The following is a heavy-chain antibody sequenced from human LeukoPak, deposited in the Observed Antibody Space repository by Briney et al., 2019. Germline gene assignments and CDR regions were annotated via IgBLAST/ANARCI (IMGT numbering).Heavy chain of an antibody. V-gene: IGHV1-2*02. CDR3: ARRQYYYDSSGYYSDAFDI. Sequence: ASVKVSCKASRYTFTGYYMHWVRQAPGQGLEWMEWINPNSGDTNYAQKFQGRVTMTRDTSISTAYMELSRLRSDDTAVYYCARRQYYYDSSGYYSDAFDIWGQGTMVTVSS. D-gene: IGHD3-22*01. CDR1: RYTFTGYY. J-gene: IGHJ3*02. CDR2: INPNSGDT.